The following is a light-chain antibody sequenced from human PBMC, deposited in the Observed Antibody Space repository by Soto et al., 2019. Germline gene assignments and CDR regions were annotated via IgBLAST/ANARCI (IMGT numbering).Light chain of an antibody. J-gene: IGKJ1*01. CDR3: QEYNNYWT. V-gene: IGKV3-15*01. CDR1: QSVSSN. Sequence: EIVMTQSPATLSVSPGERAILSCRASQSVSSNLAWYQQKPGQAPRLLIYGASTRATSIPARFSASGSGTEFTLTISSLHPDDFATYYCQEYNNYWTFGQGTKVDIK. CDR2: GAS.